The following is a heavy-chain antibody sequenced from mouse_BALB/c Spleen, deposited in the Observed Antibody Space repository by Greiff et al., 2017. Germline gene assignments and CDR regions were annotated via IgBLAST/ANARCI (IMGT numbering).Heavy chain of an antibody. V-gene: IGHV3-6*02. CDR2: ISYDGSN. CDR3: ARSDSSGRYAMDY. CDR1: GYSITSGYY. J-gene: IGHJ4*01. Sequence: EVKLMESGPGLVKPSQSLSLTCSVTGYSITSGYYWNWIRQFPGNKLEWMGYISYDGSNNYNPSLKNRISITRDTSKNQFFLKLNSVTTEDTATYYCARSDSSGRYAMDYWGQGTSVTVSS. D-gene: IGHD3-2*01.